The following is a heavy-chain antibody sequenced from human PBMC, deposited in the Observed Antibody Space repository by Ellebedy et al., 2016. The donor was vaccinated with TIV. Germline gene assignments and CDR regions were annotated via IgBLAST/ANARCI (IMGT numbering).Heavy chain of an antibody. CDR2: ISGIPANI. D-gene: IGHD2-8*01. Sequence: PGGSLRLSCVASGFTFSAYAMSWVRQAPGKGLEWVSAISGIPANIYYAESVKGRFTISRDNSKNTLYLQMNSLRAEDTAVHYCAKGRRMVYSTGGLDYWGQGTLVTVSS. CDR3: AKGRRMVYSTGGLDY. CDR1: GFTFSAYA. J-gene: IGHJ4*02. V-gene: IGHV3-23*01.